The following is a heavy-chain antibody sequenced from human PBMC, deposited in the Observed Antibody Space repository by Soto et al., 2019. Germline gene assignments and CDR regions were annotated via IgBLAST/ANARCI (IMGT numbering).Heavy chain of an antibody. CDR3: ARDNDRLQLGGNYYYLLDV. Sequence: QVQLVQSGAEMKEPGSSVKVSCKTSGGTFSSSAISWLRQAPGQGLEWMGGIIPLFRTPDYAQKFQGRVTIAADESTSTGYMELSSLRSDDTAVYYCARDNDRLQLGGNYYYLLDVWGQGITITVSS. CDR2: IIPLFRTP. CDR1: GGTFSSSA. V-gene: IGHV1-69*12. D-gene: IGHD4-4*01. J-gene: IGHJ6*02.